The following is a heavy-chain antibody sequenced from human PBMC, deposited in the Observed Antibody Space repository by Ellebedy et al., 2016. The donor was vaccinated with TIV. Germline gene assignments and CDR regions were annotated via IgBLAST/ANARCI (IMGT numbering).Heavy chain of an antibody. CDR1: GYTFTNYW. J-gene: IGHJ4*02. V-gene: IGHV5-51*01. CDR3: ARQRGYYHDTSGYYIDF. D-gene: IGHD3-22*01. CDR2: IYPRDSES. Sequence: GESLKISCEASGYTFTNYWISWVRQMPGKGLEWVGTIYPRDSESRYSPSFQGQVTISADRSINIAYLQWSVLRASATAMYYCARQRGYYHDTSGYYIDFWGQGTLVTVSS.